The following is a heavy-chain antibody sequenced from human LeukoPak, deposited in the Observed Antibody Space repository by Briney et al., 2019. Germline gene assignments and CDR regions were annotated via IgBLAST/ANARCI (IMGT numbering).Heavy chain of an antibody. D-gene: IGHD5-18*01. J-gene: IGHJ4*02. Sequence: SEALSLTCTVSGGSITNYCWSWVRQPPGKGLEWIGYVYYRGTTKYNPSLKSRVTISVDTSKNQFSLKLSSVTAADTAVYYCARDHTAMATRYFDYWGQGTLVTVSS. V-gene: IGHV4-59*12. CDR1: GGSITNYC. CDR3: ARDHTAMATRYFDY. CDR2: VYYRGTT.